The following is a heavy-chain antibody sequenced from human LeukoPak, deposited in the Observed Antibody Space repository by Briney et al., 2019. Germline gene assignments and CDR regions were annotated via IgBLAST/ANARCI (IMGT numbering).Heavy chain of an antibody. V-gene: IGHV3-15*07. CDR2: IKSKTDGGTT. Sequence: GGSLRLSCAASGFTFTNAWMNWVRQAPGKGLEWVGRIKSKTDGGTTDYAAPVKRRFTISRDDSKNTLYLQMNSLKTEDTAVYYCTTESNVDYYDKGPYCNWGQGTLVTVSS. CDR3: TTESNVDYYDKGPYCN. J-gene: IGHJ4*02. CDR1: GFTFTNAW. D-gene: IGHD3-22*01.